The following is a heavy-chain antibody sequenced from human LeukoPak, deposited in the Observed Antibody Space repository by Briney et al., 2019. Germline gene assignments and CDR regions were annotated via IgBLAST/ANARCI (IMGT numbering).Heavy chain of an antibody. CDR3: AKGGYYDLDAFDI. CDR1: GFTFSSYT. J-gene: IGHJ3*02. Sequence: GGSLRLSCAATGFTFSSYTMNWVRKAPGKGLEWVSSISSSSSYIYYADSVEGRFTISRDNAKNSLYLQMNSLRAEDTALYYCAKGGYYDLDAFDIWGQGTMVTVSS. V-gene: IGHV3-21*04. CDR2: ISSSSSYI. D-gene: IGHD1-26*01.